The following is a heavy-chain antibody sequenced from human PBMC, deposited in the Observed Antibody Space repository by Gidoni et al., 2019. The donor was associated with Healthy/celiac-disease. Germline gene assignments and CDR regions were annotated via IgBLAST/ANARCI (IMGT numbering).Heavy chain of an antibody. D-gene: IGHD5-18*01. CDR2: IYPGYSDT. CDR3: ARSQTANFDY. Sequence: EVQLVQSRAEVTKPGESLKITCQGSGYSFTSYCLGLVRQMPGKGLEWLWFIYPGYSDTRYSPSFKGQVTISADKSISTAYLQWSSLKASDTAMYYCARSQTANFDYWGQGTLVTVSS. V-gene: IGHV5-51*01. CDR1: GYSFTSYC. J-gene: IGHJ4*02.